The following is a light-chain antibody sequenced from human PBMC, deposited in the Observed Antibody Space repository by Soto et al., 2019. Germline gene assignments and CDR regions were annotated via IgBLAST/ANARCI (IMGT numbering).Light chain of an antibody. CDR2: AAS. CDR3: QQSYSTPPIT. Sequence: DIQMTQSPASLSPSVLERFTVTCRASQSISSYLNWYQQKPGKAPKLLIYAASSLQSGVPSRFSGSGSGTDFTLTISSLQPEDFATYYCQQSYSTPPITFGQGTRLEIK. CDR1: QSISSY. V-gene: IGKV1-39*01. J-gene: IGKJ5*01.